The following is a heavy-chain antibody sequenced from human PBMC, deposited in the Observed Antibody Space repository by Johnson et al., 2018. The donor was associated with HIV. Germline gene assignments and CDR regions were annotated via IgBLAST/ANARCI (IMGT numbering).Heavy chain of an antibody. Sequence: EVQLVESGGGLVQPGGSLRLSCAASGFTVSSNYISWVRQAPGKGLEWVSVIYSGGSTYYADSVKGRFTISRDNSKNTLYLQMNSLRAEEKAVYYCARIDYSNYEEAFDIWGQGTMVTVSS. CDR1: GFTVSSNY. CDR2: IYSGGST. J-gene: IGHJ3*02. V-gene: IGHV3-66*01. D-gene: IGHD4-11*01. CDR3: ARIDYSNYEEAFDI.